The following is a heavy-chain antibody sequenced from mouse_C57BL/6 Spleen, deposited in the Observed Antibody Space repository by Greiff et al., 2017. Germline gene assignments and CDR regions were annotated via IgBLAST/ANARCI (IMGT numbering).Heavy chain of an antibody. V-gene: IGHV1-82*01. CDR1: GYAFSSSW. CDR3: ARDGSYAMDY. CDR2: IYPGDGDT. J-gene: IGHJ4*01. Sequence: VQLKESGPELVKPGASVKISCKASGYAFSSSWMNWVKQRPGKGLEWIGRIYPGDGDTNYNGKFKGKATLTADKSSSTAYMQLSSLTSEDSAVYFCARDGSYAMDYWGQGTSVTVSS. D-gene: IGHD1-1*01.